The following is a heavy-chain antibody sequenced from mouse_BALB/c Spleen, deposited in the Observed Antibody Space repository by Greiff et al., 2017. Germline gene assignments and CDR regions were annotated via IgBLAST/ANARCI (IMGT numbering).Heavy chain of an antibody. Sequence: LQQPGSELVRPGASVKLSCKASGYTFTSYWMHWVKQRPGQGLEWIGNIYPGSGSTNYDEKFKSKATLTVDTSSSTAYMQLSSLTSEDSAVYYCTRDYYGSFAYWGQGTLVTVSA. D-gene: IGHD1-2*01. CDR1: GYTFTSYW. V-gene: IGHV1S22*01. CDR2: IYPGSGST. J-gene: IGHJ3*01. CDR3: TRDYYGSFAY.